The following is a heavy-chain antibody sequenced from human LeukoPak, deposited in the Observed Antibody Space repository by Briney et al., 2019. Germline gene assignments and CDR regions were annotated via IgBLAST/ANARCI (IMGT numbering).Heavy chain of an antibody. CDR2: ISSSSYI. V-gene: IGHV3-21*01. Sequence: GSLRLSCAASGLTFSSYSMNWVRQAPGKGLEWVSSISSSSYIYYADSVKGRFTISRDNAKNSLYLQMNSLRAEDTAVYYCAREGPLDYWGQGTLVTVSS. J-gene: IGHJ4*02. CDR1: GLTFSSYS. CDR3: AREGPLDY.